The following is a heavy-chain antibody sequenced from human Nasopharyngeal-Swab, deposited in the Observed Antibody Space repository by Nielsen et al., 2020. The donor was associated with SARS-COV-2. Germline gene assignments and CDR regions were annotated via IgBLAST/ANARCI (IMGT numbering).Heavy chain of an antibody. J-gene: IGHJ3*02. CDR2: IFPIFGTS. CDR1: GGTFSSYA. V-gene: IGHV1-69*13. Sequence: SVKVSCKASGGTFSSYAISWVRQAPGQGLEWMGGIFPIFGTSNYAQKFQGRVTITADESTSTAYMELSSLRPEDTAVYYCARDLYGSGSYNFGAFDIWGQGTMVTVSS. CDR3: ARDLYGSGSYNFGAFDI. D-gene: IGHD3-10*01.